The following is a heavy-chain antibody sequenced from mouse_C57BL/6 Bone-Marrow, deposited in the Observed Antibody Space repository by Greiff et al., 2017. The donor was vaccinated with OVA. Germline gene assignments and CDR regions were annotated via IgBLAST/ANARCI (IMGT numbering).Heavy chain of an antibody. V-gene: IGHV1-55*01. CDR3: ARTWGHGSRYYAMDY. CDR1: GYTFTSYW. D-gene: IGHD1-1*01. J-gene: IGHJ4*01. CDR2: IYPGSGST. Sequence: VQLQQSGAELVKPGASVKMSCKASGYTFTSYWITWVKQRPGQGLEWIGDIYPGSGSTNYNEKFKSKATLTVDTSSSTAYMQLSSLTSEDSAVYYCARTWGHGSRYYAMDYWGQGTSVTVSS.